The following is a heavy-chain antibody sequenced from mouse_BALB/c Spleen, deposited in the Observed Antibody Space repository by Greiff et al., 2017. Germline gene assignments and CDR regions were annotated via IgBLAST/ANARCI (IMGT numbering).Heavy chain of an antibody. CDR1: GFSLTSYG. CDR2: IWAGGST. CDR3: ARAPPYYGSSYLDY. Sequence: VQGVESGPGLVAPSQSLSITCTVSGFSLTSYGVHWVRQPPGKGLEWLGVIWAGGSTNYNSALMSRLSISKDNSKSQVFLKMNSLQTDDTAMYYCARAPPYYGSSYLDYWGQGTTLTVSS. J-gene: IGHJ2*01. D-gene: IGHD1-1*01. V-gene: IGHV2-9*02.